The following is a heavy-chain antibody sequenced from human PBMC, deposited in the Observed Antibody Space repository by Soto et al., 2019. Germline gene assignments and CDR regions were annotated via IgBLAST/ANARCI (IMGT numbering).Heavy chain of an antibody. D-gene: IGHD4-17*01. V-gene: IGHV1-69*01. J-gene: IGHJ4*02. CDR1: GGTFSTFG. CDR3: AKSAHMDAGDKYYYDF. CDR2: IIPFFGTA. Sequence: QVQLVQSGTEVKKTGSSVKVSCKASGGTFSTFGISWVRQAPGQGLEWMGGIIPFFGTARYSQKFEDRITITADESTNTVYMDLRSLTSEDTAIYYCAKSAHMDAGDKYYYDFWGQGALVTVSS.